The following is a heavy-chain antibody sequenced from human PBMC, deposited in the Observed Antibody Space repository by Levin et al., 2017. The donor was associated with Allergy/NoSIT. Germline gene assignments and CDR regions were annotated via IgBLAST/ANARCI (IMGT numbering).Heavy chain of an antibody. V-gene: IGHV3-7*01. CDR1: GFTFSSNW. CDR3: ASCYHDDSGYWGGCYFDY. Sequence: GGSLRLSCAASGFTFSSNWMIWVRQSPGKGLEWVSNIKQDGSETYYVEPAKGRFTISRDNAKSSLFLQMNSLRVEDTAVYYCASCYHDDSGYWGGCYFDYWGQGTLVTVSS. J-gene: IGHJ4*02. CDR2: IKQDGSET. D-gene: IGHD3-22*01.